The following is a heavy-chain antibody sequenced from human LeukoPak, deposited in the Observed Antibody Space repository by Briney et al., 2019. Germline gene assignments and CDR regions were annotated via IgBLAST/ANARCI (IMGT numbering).Heavy chain of an antibody. CDR2: ISWNSGSI. J-gene: IGHJ3*02. CDR1: GFTFDDYA. D-gene: IGHD4-23*01. V-gene: IGHV3-9*01. Sequence: PGGSLRLSCAASGFTFDDYAMHWVRQAPGKGLEWVSGISWNSGSIGYADSVKGRFTISRDNAKNSLCLQMNSLRAEDTALYYCAKDVYGGNSPGAFDIWGQGTMVTVSS. CDR3: AKDVYGGNSPGAFDI.